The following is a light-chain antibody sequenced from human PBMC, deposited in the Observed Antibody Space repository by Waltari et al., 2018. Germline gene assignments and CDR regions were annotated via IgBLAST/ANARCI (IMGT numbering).Light chain of an antibody. CDR3: QNYNSAPLT. J-gene: IGKJ4*01. Sequence: DIQMIQSPSSLSASVGDRVPISCRASQGIGNFLAWYQQKPGKVPKFLIYAASTLQSGVPSRFSGSGSGTDFTLTISRLQPEDVAAYYCQNYNSAPLTFGGGTRVQIK. V-gene: IGKV1-27*01. CDR2: AAS. CDR1: QGIGNF.